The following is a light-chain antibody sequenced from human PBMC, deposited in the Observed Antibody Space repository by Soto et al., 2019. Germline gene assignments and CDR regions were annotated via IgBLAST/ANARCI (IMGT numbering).Light chain of an antibody. Sequence: DIQMTQSPSSLSASVGDRVTITCRASQTIGNLLNWYQQKPGKAPNLLIYGASTLQSGVPSRFSGSASGTDFTLTISSLQPEDFATYYCQQSGQTPPWAFGQGTKVDIK. CDR1: QTIGNL. CDR3: QQSGQTPPWA. V-gene: IGKV1-39*01. J-gene: IGKJ1*01. CDR2: GAS.